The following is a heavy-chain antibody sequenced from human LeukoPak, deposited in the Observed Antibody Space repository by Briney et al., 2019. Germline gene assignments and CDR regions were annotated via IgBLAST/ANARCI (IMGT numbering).Heavy chain of an antibody. Sequence: PETLSLTCAVYGGSFSGYYWSWIRQPPGKGLEWIGEINHSGSTNYNPSLKSRVTISVDTSKNQFSLKLSSVTAADTAVYYCARQGGWGYYYYMDVWGKGTTVTVSS. V-gene: IGHV4-34*01. D-gene: IGHD1-26*01. J-gene: IGHJ6*03. CDR2: INHSGST. CDR3: ARQGGWGYYYYMDV. CDR1: GGSFSGYY.